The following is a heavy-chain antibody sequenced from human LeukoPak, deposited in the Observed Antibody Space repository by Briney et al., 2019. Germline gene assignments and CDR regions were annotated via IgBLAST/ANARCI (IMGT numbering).Heavy chain of an antibody. CDR3: VKGRHYDPWSGNWNKNFYGMDV. V-gene: IGHV3-30*18. CDR1: GFILSSFD. J-gene: IGHJ6*02. D-gene: IGHD3-3*01. CDR2: ITYDGSSK. Sequence: ERSLRLSCVGSGFILSSFDMHWVRQAPGKGLEWVAHITYDGSSKNYADSVKGRFTMSRDNSKSTLFLQMNRLRPDDTAVYFCVKGRHYDPWSGNWNKNFYGMDVWGQGTTVAVSS.